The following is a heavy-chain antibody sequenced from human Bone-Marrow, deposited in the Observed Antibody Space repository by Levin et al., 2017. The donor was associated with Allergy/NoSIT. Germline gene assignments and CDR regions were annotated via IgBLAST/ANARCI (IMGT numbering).Heavy chain of an antibody. Sequence: GGSLRLSCAASGFTFSSYAMSWVRQAPGKGLEWVSAISGSGGSTYYADSVKGRFTISRDNSKNTLYLQMNSLRAEDTAVYYCAKGHAGVVVAAPYFDYWGQGTLVTVSS. CDR1: GFTFSSYA. V-gene: IGHV3-23*01. CDR3: AKGHAGVVVAAPYFDY. J-gene: IGHJ4*02. CDR2: ISGSGGST. D-gene: IGHD2-15*01.